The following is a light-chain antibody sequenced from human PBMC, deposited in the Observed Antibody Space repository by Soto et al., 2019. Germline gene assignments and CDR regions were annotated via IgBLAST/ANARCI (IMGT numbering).Light chain of an antibody. CDR3: LQHNSYPRT. Sequence: DIQMTQSPSAMSASVGDRVTITCRASQGIGDYLAWFQQKPGKVPKRLIYGASSLQSGVPSRFSGSGSGTEFTLTISSLQPEDFATYYCLQHNSYPRTFGQGSKVDIK. CDR2: GAS. J-gene: IGKJ1*01. CDR1: QGIGDY. V-gene: IGKV1-17*03.